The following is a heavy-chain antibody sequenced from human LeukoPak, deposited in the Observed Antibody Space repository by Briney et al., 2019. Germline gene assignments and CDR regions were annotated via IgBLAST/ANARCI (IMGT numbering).Heavy chain of an antibody. V-gene: IGHV3-72*01. D-gene: IGHD2-2*01. J-gene: IGHJ3*02. CDR3: AKYARVVPAEDAFDI. CDR1: GFTFSDHY. CDR2: TRNKANSYTT. Sequence: GGSLRLSCAASGFTFSDHYMDWVRQAPGKGLEWVGRTRNKANSYTTEYAASVKGRFTISRDDSKNSLYLQMNSLRAEDTAVYYCAKYARVVPAEDAFDIWGQGTMVTVSS.